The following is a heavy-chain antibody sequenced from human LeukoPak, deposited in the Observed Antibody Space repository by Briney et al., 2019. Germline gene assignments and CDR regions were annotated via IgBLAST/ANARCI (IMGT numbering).Heavy chain of an antibody. CDR3: AKDGDSSGWTKGYFDY. CDR2: ISGSGGST. V-gene: IGHV3-23*01. D-gene: IGHD6-19*01. Sequence: GGSLRLSCAASGFTVSSNYMSWVRQAPGKGLEWVSAISGSGGSTYYADSVKGRFTISRDNSKNTLYLQMNSLRAEDTAVYYCAKDGDSSGWTKGYFDYWGQGTLVTVSS. J-gene: IGHJ4*02. CDR1: GFTVSSNY.